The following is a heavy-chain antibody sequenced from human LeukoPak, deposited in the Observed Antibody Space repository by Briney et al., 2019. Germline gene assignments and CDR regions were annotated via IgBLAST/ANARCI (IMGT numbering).Heavy chain of an antibody. CDR3: ARGPETYYYGSGSYYMSY. CDR2: IYPGDSDT. J-gene: IGHJ4*02. Sequence: GEPLKISCKGSGYSFTSYWIGWVRQMPGKGLEWMGIIYPGDSDTRYSPSFQGQVTISADKSISTAYLQWSSLKASDTAMYYCARGPETYYYGSGSYYMSYWGQGTLVTVSS. V-gene: IGHV5-51*01. D-gene: IGHD3-10*01. CDR1: GYSFTSYW.